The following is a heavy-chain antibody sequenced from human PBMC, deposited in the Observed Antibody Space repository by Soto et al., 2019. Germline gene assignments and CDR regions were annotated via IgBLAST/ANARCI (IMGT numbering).Heavy chain of an antibody. J-gene: IGHJ4*02. CDR2: ISGSGGST. V-gene: IGHV3-23*01. CDR3: AKYWFWNQEYYYDSSGSFDY. D-gene: IGHD3-22*01. Sequence: GGSLRLSCAASGFTFSSYAMSWVRQAPGKGLELVSAISGSGGSTYYADSVKGRFTISRDNSKNTLYLQMNSLRAEDTAVYYCAKYWFWNQEYYYDSSGSFDYWGQGTLVTVSS. CDR1: GFTFSSYA.